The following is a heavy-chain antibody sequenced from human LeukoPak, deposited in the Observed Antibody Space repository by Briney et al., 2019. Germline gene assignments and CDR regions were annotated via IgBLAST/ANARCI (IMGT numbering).Heavy chain of an antibody. Sequence: PSETLSLTCTVSGGSFSSGDYYWSWNRQPPGKGLEWIGYIYYSGSTYYNPSLMSRVTISVDTSKNQFTLKLSSVTAADTAVYYCARTTVTTLDYWGQGTLVTVS. D-gene: IGHD4-17*01. V-gene: IGHV4-30-4*01. CDR1: GGSFSSGDYY. CDR2: IYYSGST. J-gene: IGHJ4*02. CDR3: ARTTVTTLDY.